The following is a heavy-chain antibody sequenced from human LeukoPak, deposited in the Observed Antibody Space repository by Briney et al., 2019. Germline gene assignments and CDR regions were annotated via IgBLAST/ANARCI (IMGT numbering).Heavy chain of an antibody. CDR1: GYTFTGYY. Sequence: ASVKVSCKASGYTFTGYYMHWVRQAPGQGLEWMGWINPNSGGTNYAQKFQGRVTMTRDTSISTAYMELSRLRSDDTAVYYCARGAHYHDTSQGYDYWGQGTLVTVSS. CDR3: ARGAHYHDTSQGYDY. V-gene: IGHV1-2*02. J-gene: IGHJ4*02. D-gene: IGHD3-16*02. CDR2: INPNSGGT.